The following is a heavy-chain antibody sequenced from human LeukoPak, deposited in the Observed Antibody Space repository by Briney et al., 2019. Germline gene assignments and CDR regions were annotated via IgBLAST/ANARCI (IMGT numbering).Heavy chain of an antibody. Sequence: PSETLSLTCTVSGGSISSYYWSWIRQPPGKGLEWIGYIYYSGSTNYNPSLKSRVTISVDTSKNQFSLKLSSVTAADTAVYYCASLYGSGTTDMRWGQGTLVTVSS. D-gene: IGHD3-10*01. CDR1: GGSISSYY. V-gene: IGHV4-59*08. J-gene: IGHJ4*02. CDR3: ASLYGSGTTDMR. CDR2: IYYSGST.